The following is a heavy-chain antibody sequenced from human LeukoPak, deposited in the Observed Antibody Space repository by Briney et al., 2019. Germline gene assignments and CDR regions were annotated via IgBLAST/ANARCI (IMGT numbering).Heavy chain of an antibody. V-gene: IGHV1-8*01. CDR2: MNPNSGNT. D-gene: IGHD4-11*01. CDR1: GYTFTSYD. J-gene: IGHJ5*02. CDR3: ANTLYSSPNWFDP. Sequence: ASVKVSCKASGYTFTSYDINWVRQATGQGLEWMGWMNPNSGNTGYAQKFQGRATMTRNTSISTAYMELSSLRSEDTAVYYCANTLYSSPNWFDPWGQGTLVTVSS.